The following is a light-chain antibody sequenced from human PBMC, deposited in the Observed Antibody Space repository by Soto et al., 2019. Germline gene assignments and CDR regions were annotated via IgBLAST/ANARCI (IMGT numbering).Light chain of an antibody. CDR3: QQYNKWPLIT. J-gene: IGKJ5*01. CDR2: GAS. Sequence: EIVMAQSPSTLSVSPRETATRSCRPRQSISSGLAWYRQKPGQAPMLLIYGASTRASGTPARFSGSGSGTEFTLTISSLQSEDFALYYCQQYNKWPLITFGQGTRLEIK. CDR1: QSISSG. V-gene: IGKV3D-15*01.